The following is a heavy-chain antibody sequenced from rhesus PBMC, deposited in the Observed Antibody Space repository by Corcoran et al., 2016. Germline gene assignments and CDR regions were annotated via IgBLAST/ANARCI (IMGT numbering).Heavy chain of an antibody. V-gene: IGHV4-122*02. D-gene: IGHD6-13*01. J-gene: IGHJ4*01. CDR1: GYSSSSGYG. Sequence: QLQLQESGPGLVKPSETLSLTCAVSGYSSSSGYGWSWIRQSPGKGLEWIGYISYSGSPSYNPSLKSRVTISRDTSKNQFSLKLSSVTAADTAVYYCARGGSSWSHFAFWGQGILVTVSS. CDR2: ISYSGSP. CDR3: ARGGSSWSHFAF.